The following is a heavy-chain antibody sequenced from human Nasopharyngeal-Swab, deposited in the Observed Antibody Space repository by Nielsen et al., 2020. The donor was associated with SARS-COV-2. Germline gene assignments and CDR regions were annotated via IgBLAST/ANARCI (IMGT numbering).Heavy chain of an antibody. V-gene: IGHV3-30*04. CDR3: ARGNGSYYLYIWDN. CDR2: ISYDGSSS. D-gene: IGHD1-26*01. Sequence: GESLKTSCAASGITFTSYAMHWVRQAPGKGLEWVAVISYDGSSSYYADSVKGRFIISRDNSKNTLYLRMNSLRAEDKAVYYCARGNGSYYLYIWDNWGQGTLVTVSS. J-gene: IGHJ4*02. CDR1: GITFTSYA.